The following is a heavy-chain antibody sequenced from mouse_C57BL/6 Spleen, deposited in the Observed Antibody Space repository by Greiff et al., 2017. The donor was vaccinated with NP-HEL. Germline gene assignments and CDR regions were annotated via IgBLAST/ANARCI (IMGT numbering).Heavy chain of an antibody. CDR1: GYTFTDYY. Sequence: VKLQQSGAELVRPGASVKLSCKASGYTFTDYYINWVKQRPGQGLEWIARIYPGSGNTYYNEKFKGKATLTAEKSSSTAYMQLSSLTSEDSAVYFCARDYDEMDYWGQGTSVTVSS. CDR2: IYPGSGNT. J-gene: IGHJ4*01. V-gene: IGHV1-76*01. CDR3: ARDYDEMDY. D-gene: IGHD2-3*01.